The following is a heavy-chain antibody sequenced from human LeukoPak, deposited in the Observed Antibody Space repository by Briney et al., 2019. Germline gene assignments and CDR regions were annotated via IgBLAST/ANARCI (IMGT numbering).Heavy chain of an antibody. J-gene: IGHJ5*02. Sequence: ASVKVSCKASGYTFTSYYMHWVRQAPGQGLEWMGRINPNSGGTNYAQKFQGRVTMTRDTSISTAYMELSRLRSDDTAVYYCARPAVAGTNWFDPWGQGTLVTVSS. CDR2: INPNSGGT. D-gene: IGHD6-19*01. CDR1: GYTFTSYY. V-gene: IGHV1-2*06. CDR3: ARPAVAGTNWFDP.